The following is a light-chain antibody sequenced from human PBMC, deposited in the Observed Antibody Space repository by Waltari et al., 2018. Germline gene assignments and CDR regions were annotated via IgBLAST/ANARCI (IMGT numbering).Light chain of an antibody. J-gene: IGLJ1*01. CDR1: SSDVGGYNY. Sequence: QSITISCTGTSSDVGGYNYVSWSQQHPGKAPKLMIYEVSNRPSGVSNRFSGSKSGNTASLTISGLQAEDEADYYCSSYTSSSTPFVFGTGTKVTVL. CDR2: EVS. V-gene: IGLV2-14*01. CDR3: SSYTSSSTPFV.